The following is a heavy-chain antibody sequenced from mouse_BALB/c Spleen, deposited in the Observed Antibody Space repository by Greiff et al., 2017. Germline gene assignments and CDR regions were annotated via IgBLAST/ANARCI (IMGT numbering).Heavy chain of an antibody. V-gene: IGHV2-9*02. Sequence: VMLVGSGPGLVAPSQSLSITCTVSGFSLTSYGVHWVRQPPGKGLEWLGVIWAGGSTNYNSALMSRLSISKDNSKSQVFLKMNSLQTDDTAMYYCARDRDAGGTCYFDYWGQGTTLTVSS. D-gene: IGHD3-1*01. J-gene: IGHJ2*01. CDR2: IWAGGST. CDR1: GFSLTSYG. CDR3: ARDRDAGGTCYFDY.